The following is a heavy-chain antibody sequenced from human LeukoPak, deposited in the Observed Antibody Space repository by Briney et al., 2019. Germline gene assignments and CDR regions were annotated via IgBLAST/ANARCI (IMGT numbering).Heavy chain of an antibody. V-gene: IGHV4-4*07. Sequence: SETLSLTCTVSGGSISSYYWSWIRQPAGKELEWIGRIYTSGSTNYNPSLKSRVTMSVDTSKNQFSLKLSSVTAADTAVYYCARLAVPAAQYGNWFDPWGQGTLVTVSS. CDR3: ARLAVPAAQYGNWFDP. CDR1: GGSISSYY. J-gene: IGHJ5*02. D-gene: IGHD2-2*01. CDR2: IYTSGST.